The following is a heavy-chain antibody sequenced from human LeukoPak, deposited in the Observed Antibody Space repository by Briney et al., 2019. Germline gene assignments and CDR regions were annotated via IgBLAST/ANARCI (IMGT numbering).Heavy chain of an antibody. J-gene: IGHJ4*02. Sequence: ASVKVSCKASGYTFIKHWMHWVRQPPGQGLEWVGLINPTGSATHNAQKFQGRVTLTRDMSTNTDYMELRSLKAEETAVYYCARGARTVYNLLTGKRYFDYWGRGALLAVSS. CDR2: INPTGSAT. D-gene: IGHD3-9*01. CDR3: ARGARTVYNLLTGKRYFDY. V-gene: IGHV1-46*01. CDR1: GYTFIKHW.